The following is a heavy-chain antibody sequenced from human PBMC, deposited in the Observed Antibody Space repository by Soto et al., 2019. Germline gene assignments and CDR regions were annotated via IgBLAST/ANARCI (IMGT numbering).Heavy chain of an antibody. CDR3: ALKGGRRSSSSGYGMDV. D-gene: IGHD6-13*01. V-gene: IGHV4-59*01. CDR1: GGSISSYY. CDR2: IYYSGST. J-gene: IGHJ6*02. Sequence: QVQLQESGPGLVKPSETLSLTCTVSGGSISSYYWSWIRQPPGKGLEWIGYIYYSGSTNYNPSLKSRFTISVDTSKNQFSLKLSSVTAADTAVYYCALKGGRRSSSSGYGMDVWGQGTTVTVSS.